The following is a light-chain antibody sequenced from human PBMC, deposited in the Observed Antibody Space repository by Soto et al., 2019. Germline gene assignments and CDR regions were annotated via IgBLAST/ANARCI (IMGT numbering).Light chain of an antibody. V-gene: IGLV2-23*01. CDR2: EGS. CDR3: CSYAGSVV. J-gene: IGLJ2*01. CDR1: SSDVGSYNL. Sequence: QSVLTQPASVSGSPGQSITISCTGTSSDVGSYNLVSWYQQHPGKAPKLMIYEGSKRPSGVSNRFSGSKSGNTASLTISGLQAEDEADYYCCSYAGSVVFGGGTKLPS.